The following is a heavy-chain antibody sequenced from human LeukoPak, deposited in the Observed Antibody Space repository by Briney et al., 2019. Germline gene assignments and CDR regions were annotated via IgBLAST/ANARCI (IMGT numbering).Heavy chain of an antibody. CDR1: GGTFSSYA. CDR2: IIPILGIA. CDR3: ARVMCSGGSCYAGYYYYGMDV. D-gene: IGHD2-15*01. V-gene: IGHV1-69*04. J-gene: IGHJ6*02. Sequence: ASVKVSCKASGGTFSSYAISWVRQAPGQGLEWMGRIIPILGIANYAQKFQGRVTITADKSTSTAYMELSSLRSEDTAVYYCARVMCSGGSCYAGYYYYGMDVWGQGTTVTVSS.